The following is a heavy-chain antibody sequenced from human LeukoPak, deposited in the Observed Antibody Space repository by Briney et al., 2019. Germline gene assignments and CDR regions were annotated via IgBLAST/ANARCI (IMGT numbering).Heavy chain of an antibody. Sequence: GASVKVSCKASGGTFSSYAISWVRQAPGQGLEWMGGIIPIFGTANYAQKFQGRVTITADKSTSTAYMELSSLRSEDTAVYYCARGEGYCSGGSCSSYYYYYMDVWGKGTTVTISS. CDR1: GGTFSSYA. D-gene: IGHD2-15*01. CDR3: ARGEGYCSGGSCSSYYYYYMDV. CDR2: IIPIFGTA. V-gene: IGHV1-69*06. J-gene: IGHJ6*03.